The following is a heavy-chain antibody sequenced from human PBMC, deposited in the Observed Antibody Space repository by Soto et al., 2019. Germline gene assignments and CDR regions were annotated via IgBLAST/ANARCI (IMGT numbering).Heavy chain of an antibody. J-gene: IGHJ6*02. CDR3: ARVVDYYDPYDYYGMDV. D-gene: IGHD3-22*01. Sequence: EVQLVESGGGLVKPGGSLRLSCAASGFTFSSYNMNWVRQAPGKGLEWVSAISSSSSYIYYADSVKGRFTISRDNAKNSLYQQMNSLRAEDTAVYYCARVVDYYDPYDYYGMDVWGQGTTVTVSS. CDR1: GFTFSSYN. V-gene: IGHV3-21*01. CDR2: ISSSSSYI.